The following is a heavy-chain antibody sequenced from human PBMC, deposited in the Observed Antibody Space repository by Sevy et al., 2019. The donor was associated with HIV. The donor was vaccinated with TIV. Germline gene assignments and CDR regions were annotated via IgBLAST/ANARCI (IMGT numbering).Heavy chain of an antibody. V-gene: IGHV3-23*01. Sequence: GGSLRLSCAASGFTFDNYAMSWVRQAPEKGLEWVSTISGGADTTYYADSVKGRFTISSDSSKDTLYLQMKSLRVEDTAVNYGGRVGGWEVTYLDNWFDPWGQGTLVTVSS. CDR1: GFTFDNYA. CDR3: GRVGGWEVTYLDNWFDP. J-gene: IGHJ5*02. CDR2: ISGGADTT. D-gene: IGHD1-26*01.